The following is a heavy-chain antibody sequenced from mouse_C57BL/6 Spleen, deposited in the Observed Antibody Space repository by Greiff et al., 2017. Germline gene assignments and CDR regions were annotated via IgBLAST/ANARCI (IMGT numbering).Heavy chain of an antibody. Sequence: EVMLVESGGGLVQPGGSLKLSCAASGFTFSDYYMYWVRQTPEKRLEWVAYISNGGGSTYYPDTVKGRFTISRDNAKNTLYLQMSRLKSEDTAMYYCASSTVVDDYAMDYWGQGTSVTVSS. CDR1: GFTFSDYY. CDR2: ISNGGGST. J-gene: IGHJ4*01. V-gene: IGHV5-12*01. D-gene: IGHD1-1*01. CDR3: ASSTVVDDYAMDY.